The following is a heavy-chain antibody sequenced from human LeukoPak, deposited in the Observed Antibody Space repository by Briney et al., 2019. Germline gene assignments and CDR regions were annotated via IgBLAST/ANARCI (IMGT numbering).Heavy chain of an antibody. D-gene: IGHD2/OR15-2a*01. V-gene: IGHV4-59*01. CDR1: GASISGYY. CDR2: IYYSGST. J-gene: IGHJ3*02. CDR3: ARCLSRCNNGFDI. Sequence: SETLSLTCTVSGASISGYYWSWIRQPPGKGLEWFGHIYYSGSTTYDPSLKSRVTISVDTSKNQFSLKLSSVTTADTAVYYCARCLSRCNNGFDIWGQGTMVTVSS.